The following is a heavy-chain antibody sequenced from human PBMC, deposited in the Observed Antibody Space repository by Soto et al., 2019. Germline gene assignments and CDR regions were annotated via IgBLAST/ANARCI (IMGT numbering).Heavy chain of an antibody. D-gene: IGHD2-2*01. CDR3: ARATIVLVPAAMVSHWFDP. CDR1: GGSISSGDYY. CDR2: IYYSGST. J-gene: IGHJ5*02. Sequence: PSETLSLTCTVSGGSISSGDYYWSWIRQPPGKGLEWIGYIYYSGSTYYNPSLKSRVTISVDTSKNQFSLKLSSVTAADTAVYYCARATIVLVPAAMVSHWFDPWRQGTLVTVSS. V-gene: IGHV4-30-4*01.